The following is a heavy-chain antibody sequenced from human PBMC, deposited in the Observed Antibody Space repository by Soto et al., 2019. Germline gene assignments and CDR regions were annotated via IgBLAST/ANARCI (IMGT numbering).Heavy chain of an antibody. V-gene: IGHV5-10-1*01. J-gene: IGHJ3*02. Sequence: PGESLKISCKGSGYSFTSYWISWVRQMPGKGLEWMGRIDPSDSYTNYSPSFQGHVTISADKSISTAYLQWSSLKASDTAMYYCATRIAARNDAFDIWGQGTMVTVSS. CDR2: IDPSDSYT. CDR1: GYSFTSYW. D-gene: IGHD6-6*01. CDR3: ATRIAARNDAFDI.